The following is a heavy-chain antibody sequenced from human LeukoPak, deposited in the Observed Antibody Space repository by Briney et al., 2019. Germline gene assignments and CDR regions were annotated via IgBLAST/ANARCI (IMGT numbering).Heavy chain of an antibody. V-gene: IGHV3-21*01. Sequence: GGSLRLSCAASGFTFSSYSMNWVRQAPGKGLEWVSSISSSSSYIYYADSVKGRLTISRDNAKNSLYLQMNSLRAEDTAVYYCARDVYYYDSSGHDYWGQGTLVTVSS. J-gene: IGHJ4*02. CDR1: GFTFSSYS. CDR3: ARDVYYYDSSGHDY. CDR2: ISSSSSYI. D-gene: IGHD3-22*01.